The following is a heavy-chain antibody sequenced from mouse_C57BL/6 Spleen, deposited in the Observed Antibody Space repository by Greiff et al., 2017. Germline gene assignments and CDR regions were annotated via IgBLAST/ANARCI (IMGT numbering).Heavy chain of an antibody. CDR2: IDPSDSDT. CDR3: ARGGSSGFDY. J-gene: IGHJ2*01. D-gene: IGHD3-2*02. Sequence: QVQLQQPGAELVRPGSSVKLSCKASGYTFTSYWMHWVKQRPIQGLEWIGNIDPSDSDTHYNQKFKDKATLTVDKSSSTAYMQLSSLTSEDSAVYYCARGGSSGFDYWGQGTTLTVSS. V-gene: IGHV1-52*01. CDR1: GYTFTSYW.